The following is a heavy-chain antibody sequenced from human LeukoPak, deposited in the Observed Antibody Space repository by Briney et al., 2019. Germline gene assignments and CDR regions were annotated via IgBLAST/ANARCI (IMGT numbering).Heavy chain of an antibody. V-gene: IGHV3-74*01. J-gene: IGHJ6*03. CDR2: INSDGSST. Sequence: PGGSLRLSCAASGFTLSNYWMHWVRQGPGKGLVWVSRINSDGSSTNYADSVKGRFTISRDNAKNTLYLEMNSLRADDTAVYSCARAHSYYCFGAVDLYYYMDVWGKGTTVTVSS. D-gene: IGHD3-3*01. CDR3: ARAHSYYCFGAVDLYYYMDV. CDR1: GFTLSNYW.